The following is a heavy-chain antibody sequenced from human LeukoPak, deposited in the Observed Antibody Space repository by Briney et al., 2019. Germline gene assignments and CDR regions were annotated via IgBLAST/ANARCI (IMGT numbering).Heavy chain of an antibody. CDR1: GFTFSSYS. Sequence: GGSLRLSCAASGFTFSSYSMNWVRQAPGKGLAWVSYISSSSVTIYYADSVKGRFTISRDNSKNTLYLQMNSLRAEDTAVYYCARGPSGYHNTGGQGTLVTVSS. D-gene: IGHD5-12*01. V-gene: IGHV3-48*01. CDR2: ISSSSVTI. J-gene: IGHJ4*02. CDR3: ARGPSGYHNT.